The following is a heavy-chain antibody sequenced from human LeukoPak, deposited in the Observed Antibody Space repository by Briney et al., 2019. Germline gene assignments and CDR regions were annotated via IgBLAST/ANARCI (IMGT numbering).Heavy chain of an antibody. J-gene: IGHJ2*01. D-gene: IGHD5-24*01. CDR1: GFTFTTYW. CDR3: AREERDGYNYYWYFDL. V-gene: IGHV3-21*01. Sequence: GESLRLSCAASGFTFTTYWMSWVRQLPGKGLEWVSSISSSSIYIYYADSVKGRFTISRDNAKNSLYLQMSSLRAEDTAVYYCAREERDGYNYYWYFDLWGRGTPVTVSS. CDR2: ISSSSIYI.